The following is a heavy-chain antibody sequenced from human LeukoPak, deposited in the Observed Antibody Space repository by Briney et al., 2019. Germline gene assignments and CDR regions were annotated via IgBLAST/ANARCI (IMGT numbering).Heavy chain of an antibody. V-gene: IGHV2-5*02. D-gene: IGHD3-16*01. CDR3: AHRLGPRNWFDP. Sequence: ASGPTLVKPTQTLTLTCTFSGFSLNTSGVPVGWIRQPPGKALEWLTLIYWDDDKYYSPSLKSRLTITKDTSKNQVVLTMANMDPVDTATYYCAHRLGPRNWFDPWGQGALVTVSS. CDR2: IYWDDDK. J-gene: IGHJ5*02. CDR1: GFSLNTSGVP.